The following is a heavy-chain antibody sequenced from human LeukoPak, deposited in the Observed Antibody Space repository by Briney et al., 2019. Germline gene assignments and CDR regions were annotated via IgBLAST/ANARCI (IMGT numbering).Heavy chain of an antibody. J-gene: IGHJ3*02. CDR2: SYPGNSGT. Sequence: GAPLQISCNCSGYIFSSYWNGWGRHTPPKNLEWMGVSYPGNSGTTYSPSFQGQVTISADRSITTAYLQWSSLKASDTAMYYCARSPRDSYSDGVDDIWGQGTMVTVSS. V-gene: IGHV5-51*01. CDR1: GYIFSSYW. D-gene: IGHD5-24*01. CDR3: ARSPRDSYSDGVDDI.